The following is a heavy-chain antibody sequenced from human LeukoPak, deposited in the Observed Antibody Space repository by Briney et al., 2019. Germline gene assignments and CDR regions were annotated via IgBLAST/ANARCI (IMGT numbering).Heavy chain of an antibody. Sequence: PSETLSLTCAAYGGSFSGYYWSWTRQPPGKGLEWIGEINHSGSTNYNPSLKSRVTISVDTSKNQFSLKLSSVTAADTAVYYCARRVVGYYYDSSGYYFDYWGQRTLVTVSS. CDR2: INHSGST. CDR3: ARRVVGYYYDSSGYYFDY. D-gene: IGHD3-22*01. CDR1: GGSFSGYY. J-gene: IGHJ4*02. V-gene: IGHV4-34*01.